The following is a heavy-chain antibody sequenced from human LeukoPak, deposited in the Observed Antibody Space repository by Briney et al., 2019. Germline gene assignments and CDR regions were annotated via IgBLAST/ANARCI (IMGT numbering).Heavy chain of an antibody. CDR1: GFTFSSYS. Sequence: SGGSLRLSCAASGFTFSSYSMNWVHQAPGKGLEWVSSISSSSSYIYYADSVKGRFTISRDNAKNSLYLQMNSLRAEDTAVYYCARRQQQHIDYWGQGTLVTVSS. J-gene: IGHJ4*02. CDR2: ISSSSSYI. V-gene: IGHV3-21*01. D-gene: IGHD6-13*01. CDR3: ARRQQQHIDY.